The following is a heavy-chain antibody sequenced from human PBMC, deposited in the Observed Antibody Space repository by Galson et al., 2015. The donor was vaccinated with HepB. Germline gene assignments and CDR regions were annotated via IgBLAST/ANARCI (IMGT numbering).Heavy chain of an antibody. D-gene: IGHD2-2*01. J-gene: IGHJ4*02. CDR2: INHSGST. CDR1: GGSLSGYY. V-gene: IGHV4-34*01. CDR3: ARSGYCSSTSCYARGFGQDY. Sequence: ETLSLTCAVYGGSLSGYYWSWIRQPPGKGLEWIGEINHSGSTNYNPSLKSRVTISVDTSKNQFSLKLSSVTAADTAVYYCARSGYCSSTSCYARGFGQDYWGQGTLVTVSS.